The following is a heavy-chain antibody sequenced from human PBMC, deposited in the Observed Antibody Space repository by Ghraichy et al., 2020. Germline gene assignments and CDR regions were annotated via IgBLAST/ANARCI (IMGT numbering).Heavy chain of an antibody. Sequence: GGSLRLSCAASGFTFSSYSMNWVRQAPGKGLEWVSSISSSSSYIYYADSVKGRFTISRDNAKNSLYLQMNSLRAEDTAVYYCASLRLGPYCGGVCYSNHFDYWGQGTLVTVSS. V-gene: IGHV3-21*01. CDR3: ASLRLGPYCGGVCYSNHFDY. CDR1: GFTFSSYS. D-gene: IGHD2-21*02. J-gene: IGHJ4*02. CDR2: ISSSSSYI.